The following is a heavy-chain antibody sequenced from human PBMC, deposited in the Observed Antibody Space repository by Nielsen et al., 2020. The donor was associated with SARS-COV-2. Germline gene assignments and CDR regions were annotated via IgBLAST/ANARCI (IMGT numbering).Heavy chain of an antibody. J-gene: IGHJ4*02. D-gene: IGHD3-3*01. CDR2: IWYDGSNK. CDR3: ARGFTGVVILPFEY. CDR1: GFTFSSYG. V-gene: IGHV3-33*08. Sequence: GASLKISCAASGFTFSSYGMHWVRQAPGKGLEWVAVIWYDGSNKYYADSVKGRFTISRDNSKNTLYLQMNSLRAEDTARYYCARGFTGVVILPFEYWGQGTPVTVSS.